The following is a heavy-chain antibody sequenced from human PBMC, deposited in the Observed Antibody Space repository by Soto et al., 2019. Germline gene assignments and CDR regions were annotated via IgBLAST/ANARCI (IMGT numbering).Heavy chain of an antibody. CDR3: ASYSTGWFDP. CDR2: FYTSGNT. V-gene: IGHV4-4*07. Sequence: SETLSLTCTVSGGSVSSYYWSWIRQPAGKGLEWIGRFYTSGNTNYNPSLKSRVTMSLDTSKNQFSLKLSSVTAADTAVYFCASYSTGWFDPWGQGTLATVSS. D-gene: IGHD4-4*01. J-gene: IGHJ5*02. CDR1: GGSVSSYY.